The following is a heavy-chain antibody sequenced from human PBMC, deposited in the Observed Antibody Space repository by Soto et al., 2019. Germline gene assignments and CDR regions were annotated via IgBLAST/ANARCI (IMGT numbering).Heavy chain of an antibody. V-gene: IGHV4-39*01. CDR2: MYYTGNK. CDR1: GGSISSSTYY. D-gene: IGHD6-6*01. CDR3: ARRSSSSLGSLFDP. Sequence: SETLSLTCTVSGGSISSSTYYWDWIRQPPGKGLEGIGAMYYTGNKNYNPSLESRVTMSVDTSKNQFSLKLSSVTPTATAVYYCARRSSSSLGSLFDPWGRGILVTVSS. J-gene: IGHJ5*02.